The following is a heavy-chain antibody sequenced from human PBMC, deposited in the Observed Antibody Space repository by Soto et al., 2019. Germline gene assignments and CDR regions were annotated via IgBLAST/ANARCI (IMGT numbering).Heavy chain of an antibody. V-gene: IGHV1-2*02. Sequence: QVQLVQSGAEVKKPGASVTVSCKASGYPFTGYYIHWVRQAPGQGPGWMGWVSPKTGETNYVQKFQGRVTMTPETSTSTAYMELTRLRSDDTAVYYCARRPMWRQVAQDYGMDVWGHGTTVTVS. CDR3: ARRPMWRQVAQDYGMDV. CDR2: VSPKTGET. D-gene: IGHD2-15*01. CDR1: GYPFTGYY. J-gene: IGHJ6*02.